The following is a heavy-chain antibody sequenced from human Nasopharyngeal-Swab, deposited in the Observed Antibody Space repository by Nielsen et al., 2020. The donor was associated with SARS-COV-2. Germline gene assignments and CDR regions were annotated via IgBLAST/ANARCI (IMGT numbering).Heavy chain of an antibody. D-gene: IGHD2/OR15-2a*01. CDR3: ARLNNDAFDI. J-gene: IGHJ3*02. Sequence: SETLSLTCAVYGGSFSGYYWSWIRQPPGKGLEWIGEISHSGSTNYNPSLKSRVTISVDTSKNQFSLKLSPVTAADTAVYYCARLNNDAFDIWGQGTMVTVSS. CDR1: GGSFSGYY. CDR2: ISHSGST. V-gene: IGHV4-34*01.